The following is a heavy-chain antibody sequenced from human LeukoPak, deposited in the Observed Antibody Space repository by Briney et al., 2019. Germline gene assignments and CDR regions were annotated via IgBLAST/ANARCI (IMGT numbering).Heavy chain of an antibody. D-gene: IGHD6-13*01. J-gene: IGHJ4*02. CDR2: ISWNGASV. CDR3: AKEYGYSSRWYDY. V-gene: IGHV3-9*01. CDR1: GFTFDDYG. Sequence: GGSLRLSYEASGFTFDDYGMHWVRQAPGKGLEWVSTISWNGASVGYVDSVRGRFTISRDNAKKTLYLQMNSLRPEDTALYYCAKEYGYSSRWYDYWGQGTLVTVSS.